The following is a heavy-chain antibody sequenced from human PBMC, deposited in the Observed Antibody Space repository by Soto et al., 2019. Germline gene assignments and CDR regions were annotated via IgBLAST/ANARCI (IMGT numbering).Heavy chain of an antibody. J-gene: IGHJ6*02. CDR2: VIPLFDTA. CDR1: GGIFTNNA. CDR3: ATGGHNDGYNFYHGMDV. D-gene: IGHD5-18*01. V-gene: IGHV1-69*01. Sequence: QVQVVQSGAEVKKPGSSVKVSCKVSGGIFTNNAISWARQAPGQGLEWLGGVIPLFDTAYYAQIFRGRLRISADGATTTAYMELRGLTSADTAVYFCATGGHNDGYNFYHGMDVWGQGTTVTVS.